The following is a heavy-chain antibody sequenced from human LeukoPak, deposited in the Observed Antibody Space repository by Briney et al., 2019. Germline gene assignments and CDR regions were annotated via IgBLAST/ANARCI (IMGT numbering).Heavy chain of an antibody. Sequence: QPGGSLRLSCAASGVSLSNYAMSWVRQAPGKGLEWVSLIGGSGRSTYYADSVKGRFTISRDNSKNTLYLQMNSLRAEDTAVYYCAEGFDWLGSWGQGTLVTVSS. CDR3: AEGFDWLGS. CDR1: GVSLSNYA. CDR2: IGGSGRST. D-gene: IGHD3-9*01. V-gene: IGHV3-23*01. J-gene: IGHJ4*02.